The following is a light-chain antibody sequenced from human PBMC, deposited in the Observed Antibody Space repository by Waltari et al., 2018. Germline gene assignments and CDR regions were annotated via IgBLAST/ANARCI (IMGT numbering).Light chain of an antibody. CDR2: RND. CDR1: ESHIESND. V-gene: IGLV1-47*01. J-gene: IGLJ3*02. CDR3: AAWDDSLGGWV. Sequence: QSVLTQPPSASGTPGQRVTISCSGSESHIESNDVYWYQQLPGTAPKLLIFRNDQRPSGAPDRFSGSKSDTSASLAISGLRHDDDAVYYCAAWDDSLGGWVFGGGTKLTVL.